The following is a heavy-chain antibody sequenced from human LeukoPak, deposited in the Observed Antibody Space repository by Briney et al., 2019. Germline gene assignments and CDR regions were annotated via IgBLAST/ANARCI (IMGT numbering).Heavy chain of an antibody. Sequence: PGGSLRLSCAASGFTFSSYEMNWVRQAPGKGLEWISYISTTGSTIYNTDIVQGRFTISRDNARNSLYLQMNSLRAGDTAVYYCARGLYYDFWSGYYWHYYYYMDVWGKGTTVTVSS. CDR1: GFTFSSYE. V-gene: IGHV3-48*03. CDR2: ISTTGSTI. D-gene: IGHD3-3*01. CDR3: ARGLYYDFWSGYYWHYYYYMDV. J-gene: IGHJ6*03.